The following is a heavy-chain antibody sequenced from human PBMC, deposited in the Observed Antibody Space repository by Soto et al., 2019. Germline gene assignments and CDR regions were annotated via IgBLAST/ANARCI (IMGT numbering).Heavy chain of an antibody. V-gene: IGHV3-33*01. D-gene: IGHD2-15*01. J-gene: IGHJ6*02. CDR3: ASEYCSGGSCYYYGMDV. CDR2: IWYDGSSK. Sequence: QVQLVESGGGVVQPGRSLRLSCAASGFTFSSYGMHWVRQAPDKGLEWVALIWYDGSSKYYADSVKGRFTISRDNSKNTLYLQMNTLRVEDTAVYYCASEYCSGGSCYYYGMDVWGQGTTVTVSS. CDR1: GFTFSSYG.